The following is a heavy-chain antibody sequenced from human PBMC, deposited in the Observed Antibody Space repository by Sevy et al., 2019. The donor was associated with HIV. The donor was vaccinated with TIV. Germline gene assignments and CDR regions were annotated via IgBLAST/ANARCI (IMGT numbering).Heavy chain of an antibody. CDR3: ARTLAFVTVGPVGRD. CDR2: ISGYNDNT. CDR1: GYTFTTYG. Sequence: ASVRVSCKASGYTFTTYGISWVRQAPGQGLEWMGWISGYNDNTKYAEKVQDRVIMTTDTSTDTAYMELRSLKSDDTAVYYCARTLAFVTVGPVGRDWGQGTLVAVSS. J-gene: IGHJ4*02. D-gene: IGHD3-3*02. V-gene: IGHV1-18*01.